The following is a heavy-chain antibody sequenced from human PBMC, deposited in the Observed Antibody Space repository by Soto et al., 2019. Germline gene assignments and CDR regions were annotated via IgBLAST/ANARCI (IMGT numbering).Heavy chain of an antibody. D-gene: IGHD3-10*01. CDR2: IYTVGKT. Sequence: SEALSPPCRVSGAYISHDYSTSIAQPSGKCLEWIGYIYTVGKTYYNRSLKRRVTISVDTAKNHFSLRLSSVTAADRAVYYCARQYYFGSGSYYNRPFDFWGLGTLVNVST. CDR1: GAYISHDY. V-gene: IGHV4-4*08. CDR3: ARQYYFGSGSYYNRPFDF. J-gene: IGHJ4*02.